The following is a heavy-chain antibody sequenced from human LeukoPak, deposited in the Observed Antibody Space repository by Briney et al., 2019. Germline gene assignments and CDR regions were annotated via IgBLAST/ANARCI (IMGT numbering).Heavy chain of an antibody. V-gene: IGHV4-59*01. CDR2: IYYSGST. Sequence: SETLSLTCTVSGGSISSYYWSWIRQSPGKGLEWIGYIYYSGSTNYNPSLKSRVTMSVVTSKNQFSLKLSSVTAADTAVYYCARAVPRVRGVSSFDYWGQGPLVTVSS. J-gene: IGHJ4*02. D-gene: IGHD3-10*01. CDR3: ARAVPRVRGVSSFDY. CDR1: GGSISSYY.